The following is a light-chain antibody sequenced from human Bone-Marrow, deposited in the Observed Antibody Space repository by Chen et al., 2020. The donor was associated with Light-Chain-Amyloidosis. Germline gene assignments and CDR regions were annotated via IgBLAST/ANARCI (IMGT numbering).Light chain of an antibody. CDR3: KSYQGSSQVV. V-gene: IGLV6-57*01. CDR2: EDD. J-gene: IGLJ3*02. Sequence: NFMLTQPHSVSESPGKTVIISCTRSSGSIATNYVQWYQQRPGSSPTTVIYEDDQRPSGVPDRFSGTSDTSSNSASLTISGLKTEEEADYFFKSYQGSSQVVFGGGTKLTVL. CDR1: SGSIATNY.